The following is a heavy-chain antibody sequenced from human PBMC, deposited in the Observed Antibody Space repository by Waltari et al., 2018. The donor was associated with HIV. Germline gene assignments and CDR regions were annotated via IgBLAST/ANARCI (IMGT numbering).Heavy chain of an antibody. CDR3: ARDPRSSGYYGVDV. CDR2: IYSGGSR. D-gene: IGHD1-26*01. J-gene: IGHJ6*02. V-gene: IGHV3-53*01. Sequence: VQLVESGGGLIATGGSLRPSCAASGFTASSNYMCWVRQAPGKGLGWVSVIYSGGSRYYADSVKGRFTISRDNSKNTVSLHMNSLRAEDTAVYYCARDPRSSGYYGVDVWGQGTAVTVSS. CDR1: GFTASSNY.